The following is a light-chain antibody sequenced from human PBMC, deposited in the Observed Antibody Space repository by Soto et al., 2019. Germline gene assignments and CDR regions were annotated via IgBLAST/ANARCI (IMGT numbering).Light chain of an antibody. CDR3: TSYTRSSTRV. Sequence: HSVLTQPASVSGSPGQSITISCTGTSSDVGGYNYVSWYQQHPGKAPKLMIYEVSNRPSGVSNRFSGSKSGNTASLTISGLQAEDEADYYCTSYTRSSTRVFGGGTQLTVL. CDR2: EVS. J-gene: IGLJ3*02. CDR1: SSDVGGYNY. V-gene: IGLV2-14*01.